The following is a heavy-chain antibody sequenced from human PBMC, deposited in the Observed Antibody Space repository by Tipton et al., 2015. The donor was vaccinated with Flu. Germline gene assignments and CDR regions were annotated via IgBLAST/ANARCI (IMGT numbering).Heavy chain of an antibody. V-gene: IGHV4-34*01. Sequence: TLSLTCAVYGGSFSGYYWSWIRQPPGKGLEWIGEINHSGGTKYNPSLKSRVTISGDTSKYQFSLKLSSVTAADTAVYYCARHLRLIQGVIIVFDPWGQGTLVTVSS. CDR2: INHSGGT. D-gene: IGHD3-10*01. J-gene: IGHJ5*02. CDR1: GGSFSGYY. CDR3: ARHLRLIQGVIIVFDP.